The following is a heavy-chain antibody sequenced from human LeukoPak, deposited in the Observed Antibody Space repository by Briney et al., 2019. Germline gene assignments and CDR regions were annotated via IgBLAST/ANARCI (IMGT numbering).Heavy chain of an antibody. CDR2: IGGSGGST. Sequence: GGSLRLSCAASGFTFSSYGMSWVRQAPGKGLEWVSAIGGSGGSTYFADSVKGRFTISRDNSKNTLYLQMNSLRAEDTAVYYCAKRDDSSGYYLRYFDYWGQGTLVTVSS. D-gene: IGHD3-22*01. CDR1: GFTFSSYG. CDR3: AKRDDSSGYYLRYFDY. V-gene: IGHV3-23*01. J-gene: IGHJ4*02.